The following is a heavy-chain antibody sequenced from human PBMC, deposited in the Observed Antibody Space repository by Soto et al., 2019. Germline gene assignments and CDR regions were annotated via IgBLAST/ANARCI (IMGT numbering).Heavy chain of an antibody. CDR2: MNPNSGNT. J-gene: IGHJ4*02. V-gene: IGHV1-8*01. D-gene: IGHD5-12*01. Sequence: ASVKVSCKASGYTFTSYDINWVRQATGQGLEWMGWMNPNSGNTGYAQKFQGRVTMTRNTSISTAYMELSSLRSEDTAVCYCARGGKRWLQSDFDHWGQGTLVTVSS. CDR1: GYTFTSYD. CDR3: ARGGKRWLQSDFDH.